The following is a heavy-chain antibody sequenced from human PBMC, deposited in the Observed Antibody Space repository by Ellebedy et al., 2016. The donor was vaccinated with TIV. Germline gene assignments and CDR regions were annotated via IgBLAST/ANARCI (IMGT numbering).Heavy chain of an antibody. Sequence: GESLKISXAASGFTFSDYYMSWIRQAPGKGLEWVSYISSSGSTIYYADSVKGRFTISRDNAKNSLYLQMNSLRAEDTAGYYCARDTSRNYDILTGYYTPYYYGMDVWGQGTTVTVSS. CDR1: GFTFSDYY. CDR3: ARDTSRNYDILTGYYTPYYYGMDV. J-gene: IGHJ6*02. D-gene: IGHD3-9*01. CDR2: ISSSGSTI. V-gene: IGHV3-11*04.